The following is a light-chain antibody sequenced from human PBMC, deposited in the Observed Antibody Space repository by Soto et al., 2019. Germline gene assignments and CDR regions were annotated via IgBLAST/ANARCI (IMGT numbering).Light chain of an antibody. V-gene: IGLV2-23*02. J-gene: IGLJ1*01. CDR1: SSDVGSYNL. CDR3: CSYAGSSPYL. Sequence: QSVLTQPASVSGSPGQSITISCTGTSSDVGSYNLVSWYQQHPGKAPKVMIYEVSKRPSGVPNRFSGSKSGNTASLTISGLQAEDEADYYCCSYAGSSPYLFATGTKVTVL. CDR2: EVS.